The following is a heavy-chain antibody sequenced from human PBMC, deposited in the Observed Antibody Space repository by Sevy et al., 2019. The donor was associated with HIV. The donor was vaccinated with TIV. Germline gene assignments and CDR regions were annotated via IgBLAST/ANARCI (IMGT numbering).Heavy chain of an antibody. V-gene: IGHV3-48*02. CDR1: TFTFSSYS. CDR3: ASRGYCGGGSCYSGPNDY. J-gene: IGHJ4*02. Sequence: GGSLRLSCAASTFTFSSYSMHWVRQAPGKGLEGVSYISSSSGTRYYADPVKGRFTISRDNAKNSLFLQMNSLRDEDTAVYYCASRGYCGGGSCYSGPNDYWGQGTLVTVSS. CDR2: ISSSSGTR. D-gene: IGHD2-15*01.